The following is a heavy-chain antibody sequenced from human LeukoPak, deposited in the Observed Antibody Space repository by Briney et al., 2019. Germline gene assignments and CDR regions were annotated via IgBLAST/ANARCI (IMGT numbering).Heavy chain of an antibody. CDR2: ISSSGSTI. V-gene: IGHV3-48*03. J-gene: IGHJ4*02. CDR1: GFTFSSYE. D-gene: IGHD3-22*01. Sequence: PGRSLRLSCAAPGFTFSSYEMNWVRQAPGKGLEWVSYISSSGSTIYYADSVKGRFTISRDNAKNSLYLQMNSLRAEDTAVYYCARALYDSSGYVDYWGQGTLVTVSS. CDR3: ARALYDSSGYVDY.